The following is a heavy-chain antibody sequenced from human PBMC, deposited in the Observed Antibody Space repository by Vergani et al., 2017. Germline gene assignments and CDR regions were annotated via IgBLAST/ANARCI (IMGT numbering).Heavy chain of an antibody. V-gene: IGHV3-23*01. Sequence: EVQLLESGGNLIQPGGSLRLSCGASGCTFSSYAMTWVRLAPGKGLQWVSAISGCGGNTFYTDSVKGRFTISRDNSKDTLYLQMNSLRVEDTAIYYCAKARDPNCKGGNCYSYYYGLDLWGQGTTVTVSS. J-gene: IGHJ6*02. CDR3: AKARDPNCKGGNCYSYYYGLDL. D-gene: IGHD2-21*01. CDR2: ISGCGGNT. CDR1: GCTFSSYA.